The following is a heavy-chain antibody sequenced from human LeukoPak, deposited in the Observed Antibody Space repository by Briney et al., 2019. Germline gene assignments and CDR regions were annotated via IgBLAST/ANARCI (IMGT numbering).Heavy chain of an antibody. CDR2: IYSGGST. J-gene: IGHJ4*02. V-gene: IGHV3-53*01. CDR3: ARDWSHRCFDY. D-gene: IGHD3-3*01. CDR1: GFTFNNYA. Sequence: GGSLRLSCVASGFTFNNYAMTWVRQAPGKGLEWVSVIYSGGSTYYADSVKGRFTISRDNSKNTLYLQMNSLRAEDTAVYYCARDWSHRCFDYWGQGTLVTVSS.